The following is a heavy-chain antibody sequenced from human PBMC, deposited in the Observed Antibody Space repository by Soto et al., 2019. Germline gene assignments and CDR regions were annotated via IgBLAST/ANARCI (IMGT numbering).Heavy chain of an antibody. Sequence: PSETLSLTCTVSGGSISTRSSYWGWIRQPPGKGLEWIGNIYYIGNTNYNPSLKSRVTISIDTSKNQFSLKLSSVTAADTAVYYCARGTAAAGTIDYWGQGTLVTVSS. CDR3: ARGTAAAGTIDY. CDR1: GGSISTRSSY. V-gene: IGHV4-39*07. D-gene: IGHD6-13*01. J-gene: IGHJ4*02. CDR2: IYYIGNT.